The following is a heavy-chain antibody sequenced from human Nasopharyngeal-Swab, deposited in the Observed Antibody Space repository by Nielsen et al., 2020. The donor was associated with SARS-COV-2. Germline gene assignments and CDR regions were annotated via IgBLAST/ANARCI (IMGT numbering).Heavy chain of an antibody. CDR3: AREIPAFDP. V-gene: IGHV1-18*01. J-gene: IGHJ5*02. CDR1: GYTFTSYG. CDR2: ISAHNGNT. Sequence: ASVKVSCKASGYTFTSYGISWVRQAPGQGLEWMGWISAHNGNTNYAEMFQGRVTMTTDTSTSTAYMELRSLRSDDTAVYYCAREIPAFDPWGQGTLVTVSS.